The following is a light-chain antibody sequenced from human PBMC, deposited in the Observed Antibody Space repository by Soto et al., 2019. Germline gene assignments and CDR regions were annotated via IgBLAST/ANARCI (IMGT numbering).Light chain of an antibody. V-gene: IGLV2-14*01. CDR1: RDDIGAYDY. Sequence: QSVLTQPPSVSEAPRQRVTISCSGSRDDIGAYDYVSWYQQHPGNAPELLVYEVTNRPSGVSDRFSGSKSGNTASLTISGLQAEDEADYYCNSYTNSSAVVFGGGTKVTVL. J-gene: IGLJ2*01. CDR2: EVT. CDR3: NSYTNSSAVV.